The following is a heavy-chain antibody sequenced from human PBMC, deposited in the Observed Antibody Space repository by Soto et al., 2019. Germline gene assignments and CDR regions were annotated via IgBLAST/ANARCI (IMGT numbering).Heavy chain of an antibody. CDR2: INPNSGGT. CDR3: ARTWNKLGAAFAVGYFDF. D-gene: IGHD2-15*01. CDR1: GYTFTGYY. J-gene: IGHJ4*02. V-gene: IGHV1-2*04. Sequence: QVQLVQSGAEVKKPGASVKVSCKASGYTFTGYYMHWVRQAPGQGLEWMGWINPNSGGTNYAHTFQGWVTMTRDTSISTVHMDLSRLRSDDTAVYYCARTWNKLGAAFAVGYFDFWGLGTLVTVSS.